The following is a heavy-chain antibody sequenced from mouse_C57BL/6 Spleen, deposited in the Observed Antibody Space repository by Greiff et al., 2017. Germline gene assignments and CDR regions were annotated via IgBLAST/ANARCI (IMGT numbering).Heavy chain of an antibody. CDR1: GFTFNTYA. CDR3: VRDRTVAPFAY. Sequence: EVKVEESGGGLVQPKGSLKLSCAASGFTFNTYAMHWVRQAPGKGLEWVARTRSKSSNYATYYADSVKDRFTISRDDSQSMLYLQMNNLKTEDTAMYYCVRDRTVAPFAYWGQGTLVTVSA. D-gene: IGHD1-1*01. CDR2: TRSKSSNYAT. J-gene: IGHJ3*01. V-gene: IGHV10-3*01.